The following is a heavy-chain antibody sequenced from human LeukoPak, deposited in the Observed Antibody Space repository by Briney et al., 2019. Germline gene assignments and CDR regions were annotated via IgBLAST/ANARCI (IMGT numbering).Heavy chain of an antibody. D-gene: IGHD3-22*01. CDR1: GGSISPYS. J-gene: IGHJ6*03. V-gene: IGHV4-59*08. Sequence: SETLSLTCTVSGGSISPYSGSWIRQPPGKGLEWIGYIFYSGSTNYNPSLKSRVTISVATSKSEFYLELSSVTAADTAVYYCARDYHDTSGDNYVGGYYYMDVWGKGTTVTVSS. CDR2: IFYSGST. CDR3: ARDYHDTSGDNYVGGYYYMDV.